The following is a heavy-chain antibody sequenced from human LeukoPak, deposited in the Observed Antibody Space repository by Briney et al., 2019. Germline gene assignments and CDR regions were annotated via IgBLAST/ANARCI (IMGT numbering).Heavy chain of an antibody. Sequence: PSETLSLTCAVYGGSFSGYYWSWIRQPPGKGLEWIGEINHSGSTNYNPSLKSRVTISVDTSKNQFSLKLSSVTAADTAVYYCASHYYYDSRTHAFDIWGQGTMVTVSS. CDR1: GGSFSGYY. CDR2: INHSGST. J-gene: IGHJ3*02. V-gene: IGHV4-34*01. D-gene: IGHD3-22*01. CDR3: ASHYYYDSRTHAFDI.